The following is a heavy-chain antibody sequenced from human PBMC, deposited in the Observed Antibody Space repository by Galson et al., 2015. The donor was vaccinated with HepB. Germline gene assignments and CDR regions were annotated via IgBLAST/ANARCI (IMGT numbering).Heavy chain of an antibody. V-gene: IGHV3-23*01. J-gene: IGHJ4*02. D-gene: IGHD6-19*01. Sequence: SLRLSCAASGFTFSSYAMSWVRQAPGKGLEWVSAISGSGGSTYYADSVKGRFTISRDNSKNTLYPQMNSLRAEDTAVYYCAKAKDRGGQWLVLPLTFFDYWGQGTLVTVSS. CDR1: GFTFSSYA. CDR2: ISGSGGST. CDR3: AKAKDRGGQWLVLPLTFFDY.